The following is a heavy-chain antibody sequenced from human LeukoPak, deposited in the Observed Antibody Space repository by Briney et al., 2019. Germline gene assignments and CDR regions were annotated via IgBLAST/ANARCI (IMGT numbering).Heavy chain of an antibody. Sequence: GGSLRLSCEASGFTFSSYAMSWVRQAPGKGLAWVSVISSSADSTYYADSVKGRFTISRDNSKNTLYLQMNNLRAEDTAVYYCAKGSPMWFDPWGQGTLVTVSS. D-gene: IGHD3-10*01. CDR1: GFTFSSYA. V-gene: IGHV3-23*01. CDR3: AKGSPMWFDP. J-gene: IGHJ5*02. CDR2: ISSSADST.